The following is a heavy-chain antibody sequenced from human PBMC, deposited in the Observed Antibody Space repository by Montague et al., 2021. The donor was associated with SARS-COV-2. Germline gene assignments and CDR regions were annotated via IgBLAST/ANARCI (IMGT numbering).Heavy chain of an antibody. CDR2: ISHTGNT. V-gene: IGHV4-4*02. CDR1: GVSISSSNW. Sequence: SETLSLTCAVSGVSISSSNWWTWVRQPPGKGLEWIGEISHTGNTYYNPSPKSRATMSVDKSKNQFSPNLTSVTAADTAVYYRAKSSGSYTTGARGMNVWGQGTTVTVSS. CDR3: AKSSGSYTTGARGMNV. D-gene: IGHD3-10*01. J-gene: IGHJ6*02.